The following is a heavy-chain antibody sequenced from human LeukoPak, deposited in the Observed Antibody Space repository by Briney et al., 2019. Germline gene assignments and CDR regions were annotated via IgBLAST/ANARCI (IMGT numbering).Heavy chain of an antibody. CDR3: AKDLAFSGSLDH. D-gene: IGHD1-26*01. CDR2: ISTDGRTK. V-gene: IGHV3-30*18. Sequence: GRALRLSCVASGFTFGSYGMHWVRQAPGKGLEWVALISTDGRTKFYVASVKGRFTVSRDSSKNTVYLQMNSLRTGDTAVYYCAKDLAFSGSLDHWGQGTVVSVSS. CDR1: GFTFGSYG. J-gene: IGHJ4*02.